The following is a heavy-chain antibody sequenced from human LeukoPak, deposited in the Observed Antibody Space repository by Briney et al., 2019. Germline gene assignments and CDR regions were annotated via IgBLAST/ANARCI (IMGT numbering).Heavy chain of an antibody. CDR2: IDSGGRT. Sequence: GGSLRLSCAASGFTVNSNDMSWVRQARGKGLEWVSVIDSGGRTFYADSVKGRFTISRDNSKNTLDLQMNSLRVEDTAIYYCARGDSGTWYPRGLHFDNWGQGTLVTVSS. D-gene: IGHD5-12*01. CDR1: GFTVNSND. V-gene: IGHV3-53*01. CDR3: ARGDSGTWYPRGLHFDN. J-gene: IGHJ4*02.